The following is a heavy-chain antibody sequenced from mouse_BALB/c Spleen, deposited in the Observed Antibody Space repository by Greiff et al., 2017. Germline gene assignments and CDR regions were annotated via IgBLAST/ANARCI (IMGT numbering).Heavy chain of an antibody. CDR2: IYPGDGDT. J-gene: IGHJ3*01. V-gene: IGHV1-87*01. D-gene: IGHD2-14*01. CDR1: GYTFTSYW. Sequence: QVQLQQSGAELARPGASVLLSCTASGYTFTSYWMRWVKQRPGQGLEWIGAIYPGDGDTRYTQKFKGKATLTADKSSSTSYMQLSSSASEDSAVYYYARYYRYVAWFAYWGQGTLVTVSA. CDR3: ARYYRYVAWFAY.